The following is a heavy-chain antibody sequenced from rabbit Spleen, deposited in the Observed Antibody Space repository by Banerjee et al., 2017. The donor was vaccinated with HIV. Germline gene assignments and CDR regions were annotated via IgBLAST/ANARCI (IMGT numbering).Heavy chain of an antibody. CDR1: GFDLSANYW. Sequence: QEQLKETGGGLVQPGGSLTLSCKASGFDLSANYWMCWVRQAPGKGLEWIACIDVTKSPRSYYATWAKGRFTISSDNAQNTVDLQMNSLTAADTATYFCARDRGSGWGDAIDPWGPGTLVTVS. V-gene: IGHV1S45*01. J-gene: IGHJ2*01. CDR2: IDVTKSPRS. CDR3: ARDRGSGWGDAIDP. D-gene: IGHD4-1*01.